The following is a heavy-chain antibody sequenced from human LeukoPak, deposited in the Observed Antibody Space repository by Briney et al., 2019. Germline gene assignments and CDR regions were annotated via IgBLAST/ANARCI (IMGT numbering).Heavy chain of an antibody. Sequence: SETLSLTCTVSGGSIRGYYWSWIRQTPGKGLEWIGYIYYTGITKYNPSLKSRVTISVDTSKNQFSLKLSSVTAADTAVYYCAISIQAPHLNFDYWGQGTLVTVSS. CDR1: GGSIRGYY. CDR2: IYYTGIT. CDR3: AISIQAPHLNFDY. V-gene: IGHV4-59*08. J-gene: IGHJ4*02.